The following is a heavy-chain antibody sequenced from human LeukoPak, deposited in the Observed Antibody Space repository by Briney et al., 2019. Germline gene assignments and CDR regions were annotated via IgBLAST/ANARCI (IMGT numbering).Heavy chain of an antibody. CDR1: GGSISSYY. J-gene: IGHJ3*02. CDR3: ARVGGVPLGAFDI. V-gene: IGHV4-59*01. Sequence: SETLSLTCTVSGGSISSYYWSWTRQPPGKGLEWIGYMYNSGSTRSTNYNPSLKSRVTLSVDTSKNQFSLKLTSVTAADTAVYYCARVGGVPLGAFDIWGQGTMVSASS. CDR2: MYNSGSTRST. D-gene: IGHD3-16*01.